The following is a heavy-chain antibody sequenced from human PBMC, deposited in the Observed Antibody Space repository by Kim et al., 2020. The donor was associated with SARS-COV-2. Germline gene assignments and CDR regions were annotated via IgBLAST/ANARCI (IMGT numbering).Heavy chain of an antibody. CDR3: ASLLTALDY. Sequence: GSTYYADSVQGRFTISRDNTKNTLYLQMNSLRAEDTAVYYCASLLTALDYWGQGTLVTVSS. D-gene: IGHD2-15*01. J-gene: IGHJ4*02. V-gene: IGHV3-53*01. CDR2: GST.